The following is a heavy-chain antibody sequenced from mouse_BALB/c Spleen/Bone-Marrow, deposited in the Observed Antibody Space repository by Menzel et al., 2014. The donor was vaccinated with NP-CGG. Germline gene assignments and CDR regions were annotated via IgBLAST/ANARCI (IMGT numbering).Heavy chain of an antibody. CDR3: AREVAWFAY. CDR2: ISTYSGNT. J-gene: IGHJ3*01. CDR1: GYTFTDYA. D-gene: IGHD1-1*02. V-gene: IGHV1-67*01. Sequence: VKLVESGPELVRPGVSVKISCKGSGYTFTDYAMHWVKRSHAKGLEWIGVISTYSGNTNYNQKFKGKATMTVDKSSSTAYMELARLTSEDSAIYYCAREVAWFAYWGQGTLVTVSA.